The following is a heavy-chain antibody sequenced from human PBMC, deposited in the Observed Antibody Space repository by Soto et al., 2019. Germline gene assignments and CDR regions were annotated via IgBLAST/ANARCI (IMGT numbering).Heavy chain of an antibody. CDR1: GFSLTTSGVG. CDR3: AHRVLRTVFGLVTTTAIYFDF. J-gene: IGHJ4*02. Sequence: QITLNESGPTQVNPRQTLTLTCTFSGFSLTTSGVGVGWIRQSPGKAPEWLALIYWDDDKRYSRSLKSRLTITKDTSKNQVVLTMADLDPADTATYYCAHRVLRTVFGLVTTTAIYFDFWGQGTPVAVSS. D-gene: IGHD3-3*01. V-gene: IGHV2-5*02. CDR2: IYWDDDK.